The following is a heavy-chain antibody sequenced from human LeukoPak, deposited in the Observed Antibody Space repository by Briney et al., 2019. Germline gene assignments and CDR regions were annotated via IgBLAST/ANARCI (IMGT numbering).Heavy chain of an antibody. Sequence: SETLSLTCSVSGGSISSFYWTWVRQPAGGGLEGIGRIHSSGSTKYNPSIESRITMSVDTTNNHFSLKLSSVTAAASAVYYCARDVPPDRWDQRILVTLSS. V-gene: IGHV4-4*07. CDR1: GGSISSFY. J-gene: IGHJ5*02. CDR2: IHSSGST. CDR3: ARDVPPDR.